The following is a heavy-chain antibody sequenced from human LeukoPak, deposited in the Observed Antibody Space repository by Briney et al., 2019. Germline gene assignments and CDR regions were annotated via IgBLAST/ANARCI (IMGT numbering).Heavy chain of an antibody. Sequence: PSETLSLTCTVSGGSISSYYWSWIRQPPGKGLEWIGYIYYSGSTNYNPSLKSRVTISVDTSKNQFSLKLSSVTAADTAVYYCARGYSSSWYDDAFDIWGQGTMVTVSS. D-gene: IGHD6-13*01. CDR3: ARGYSSSWYDDAFDI. CDR1: GGSISSYY. V-gene: IGHV4-59*08. J-gene: IGHJ3*02. CDR2: IYYSGST.